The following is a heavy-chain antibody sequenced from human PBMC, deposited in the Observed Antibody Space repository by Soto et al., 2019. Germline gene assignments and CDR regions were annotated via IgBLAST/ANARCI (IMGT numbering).Heavy chain of an antibody. CDR1: GVTFSSYA. J-gene: IGHJ5*02. Sequence: QVPLVQSGTEVRKPGSSVKVSCKASGVTFSSYAINWVRQAPGQGLEWMGGIIPMYGPAKYAQRFQGRVTITANESTSTVYMELSSLASRDTAVYYCARVTSMVRGVIDNGFDPWGHGTLVTVSS. CDR3: ARVTSMVRGVIDNGFDP. D-gene: IGHD3-10*01. CDR2: IIPMYGPA. V-gene: IGHV1-69*01.